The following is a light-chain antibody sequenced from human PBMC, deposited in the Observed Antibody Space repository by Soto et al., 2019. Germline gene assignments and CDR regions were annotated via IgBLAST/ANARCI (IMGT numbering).Light chain of an antibody. CDR3: ATWDGGLSGPFV. J-gene: IGLJ1*01. V-gene: IGLV1-44*01. CDR2: TTN. CDR1: NSNVGSDI. Sequence: QSVLTRAPSASGTPGQRATISCCGSNSNVGSDIVNCYQLLPGAAPEVLINTTNQRPSGVPERFSGSKSGTSASLAISGLQSEDEANSSCATWDGGLSGPFVFGTGTKVTVL.